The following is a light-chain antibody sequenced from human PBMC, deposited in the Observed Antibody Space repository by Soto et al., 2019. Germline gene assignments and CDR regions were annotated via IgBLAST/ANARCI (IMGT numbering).Light chain of an antibody. CDR3: CSYAVSSSYV. CDR1: SSDVGSYNL. CDR2: EVS. Sequence: QSVLTQPASVSGSPGQSITISCTGTSSDVGSYNLVSWYQQHPGKAPKLMIYEVSKRPSGVSNRFSGSKSGNTASLTISGLQAEDEADYYCCSYAVSSSYVFGTGTKLTV. V-gene: IGLV2-23*02. J-gene: IGLJ1*01.